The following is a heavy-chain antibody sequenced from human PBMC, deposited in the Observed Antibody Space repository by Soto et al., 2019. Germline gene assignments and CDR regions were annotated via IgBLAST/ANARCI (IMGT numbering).Heavy chain of an antibody. Sequence: SLRLSCAASGFTFSSYSMNWVRQAPGKGLEWVSYISSSSSTIYYADSVKGRFTISRDNAKNSLYLQMNSLRAEDTAVYYCARVRYCISTSCPYYYYGMDVWGQGTTVTVSS. CDR2: ISSSSSTI. D-gene: IGHD2-2*01. CDR3: ARVRYCISTSCPYYYYGMDV. CDR1: GFTFSSYS. V-gene: IGHV3-48*04. J-gene: IGHJ6*02.